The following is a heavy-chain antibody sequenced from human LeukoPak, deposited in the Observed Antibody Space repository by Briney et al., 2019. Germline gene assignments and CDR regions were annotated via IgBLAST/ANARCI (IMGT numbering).Heavy chain of an antibody. CDR2: IYTSGST. D-gene: IGHD4-23*01. J-gene: IGHJ4*02. CDR1: GGSISSGSYY. Sequence: SQTLSLTCTVSGGSISSGSYYWSWIRQPAGKGLEWIGRIYTSGSTNYNPSLKSRVTISVDTSKNQFSLKLSSVTAADTAVYYCASYGGNIPGWGQGTLVTVSS. V-gene: IGHV4-61*02. CDR3: ASYGGNIPG.